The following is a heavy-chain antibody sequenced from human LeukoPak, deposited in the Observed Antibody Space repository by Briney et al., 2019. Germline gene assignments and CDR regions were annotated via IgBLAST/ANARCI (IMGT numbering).Heavy chain of an antibody. D-gene: IGHD2-2*01. Sequence: GGSLRLSCAASGFTFSSYAMSWVRQAPGKGLEWVSAISGSGGSTYYADSVKGRFTISRDNSKNTLYLQMNSLRAEDTAVYYCAKLASFLVVPAAGTNFDYWGQGTLVTVSS. CDR2: ISGSGGST. V-gene: IGHV3-23*01. CDR1: GFTFSSYA. J-gene: IGHJ4*02. CDR3: AKLASFLVVPAAGTNFDY.